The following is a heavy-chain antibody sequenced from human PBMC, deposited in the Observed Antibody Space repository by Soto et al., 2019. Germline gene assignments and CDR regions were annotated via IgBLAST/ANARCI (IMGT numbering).Heavy chain of an antibody. D-gene: IGHD5-18*01. CDR1: GFTFSSYG. V-gene: IGHV3-33*01. CDR2: IWYDGSNK. Sequence: PGGSLRLSCAASGFTFSSYGMHWVRQAPGKGLEWVAVIWYDGSNKYYADSVKGRFTISRDNSKNTLYLQMNSLRAEDTAVYYCARDPLWLHDYYYGMDVWGQGTTVTVSS. CDR3: ARDPLWLHDYYYGMDV. J-gene: IGHJ6*02.